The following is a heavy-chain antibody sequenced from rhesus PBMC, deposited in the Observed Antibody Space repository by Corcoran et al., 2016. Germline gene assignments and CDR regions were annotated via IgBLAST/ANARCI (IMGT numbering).Heavy chain of an antibody. V-gene: IGHV4-165*01. J-gene: IGHJ4*01. CDR2: ISDKSGST. D-gene: IGHD7-45*01. Sequence: QVQLQESGPGLVQPSETLSLTCAVSGRPFSGYYWGWFRPPPGKGLEWIGYISDKSGSTDYNPALKSRVTFSTDTSKNQFSLKLTSVTAADTAVYYCARERGRTGAFDSWGQGVLVTVSS. CDR3: ARERGRTGAFDS. CDR1: GRPFSGYY.